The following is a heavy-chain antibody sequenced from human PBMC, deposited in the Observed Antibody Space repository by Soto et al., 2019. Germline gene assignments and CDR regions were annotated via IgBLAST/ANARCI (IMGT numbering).Heavy chain of an antibody. Sequence: QLQLQESGPGLVKPSETLSLTCTVSGGSISSSSYYWGWIRQPPGKGLEWIGSISYSGSTYYNPSLQSRVTVSVDTSKNQFSLKLSSVTAADTAVYYCARVWRFGYCSGGSCYYYGMDVWGQGTTVTVSS. D-gene: IGHD2-15*01. CDR1: GGSISSSSYY. V-gene: IGHV4-39*01. J-gene: IGHJ6*02. CDR2: ISYSGST. CDR3: ARVWRFGYCSGGSCYYYGMDV.